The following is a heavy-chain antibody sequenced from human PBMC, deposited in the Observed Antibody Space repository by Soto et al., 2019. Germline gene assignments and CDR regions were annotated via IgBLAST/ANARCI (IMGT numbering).Heavy chain of an antibody. D-gene: IGHD1-1*01. V-gene: IGHV1-18*01. Sequence: QVHLVQSGAEVKKPGASVKVSCKGSGYDFTTYGITWVRQAPGQGLEWMAWISAHNGNTDSAQKLQGRVTVTRDTSTSTGYMELRGLRSDDTAVYYGARGRYGDYWGQGALVTVSS. J-gene: IGHJ4*02. CDR1: GYDFTTYG. CDR3: ARGRYGDY. CDR2: ISAHNGNT.